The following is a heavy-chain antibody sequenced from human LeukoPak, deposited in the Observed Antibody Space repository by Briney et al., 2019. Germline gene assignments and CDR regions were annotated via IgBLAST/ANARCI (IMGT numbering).Heavy chain of an antibody. D-gene: IGHD2-21*02. CDR2: ISAYNGNT. Sequence: GASVKVSCKASGYTFTSYGISWVRQAPGQGLEWMGWISAYNGNTNYAQKLQGRVTMTTDTSTSTAYMELRSLRSDDTAVYYCARHAQTAIPSHDAFDIWGQGTMVTVSS. V-gene: IGHV1-18*01. CDR3: ARHAQTAIPSHDAFDI. J-gene: IGHJ3*02. CDR1: GYTFTSYG.